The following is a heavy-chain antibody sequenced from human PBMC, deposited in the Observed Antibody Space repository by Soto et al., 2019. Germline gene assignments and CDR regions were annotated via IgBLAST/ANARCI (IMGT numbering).Heavy chain of an antibody. D-gene: IGHD3-3*02. CDR2: IRRKANSYTS. CDR1: GFTFSDHY. V-gene: IGHV3-72*01. J-gene: IGHJ3*01. Sequence: GGSLRLSCAAYGFTFSDHYMDWVRQAPEKGLEWIGRIRRKANSYTSVYAASVKGRFSISRDDSKNSMYLQMNSLKSEDTAVYYCTRVKISQYEGSDVWGQGTMVTVSS. CDR3: TRVKISQYEGSDV.